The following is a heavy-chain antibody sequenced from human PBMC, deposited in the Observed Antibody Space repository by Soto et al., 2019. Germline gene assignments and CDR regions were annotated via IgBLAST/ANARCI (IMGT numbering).Heavy chain of an antibody. V-gene: IGHV3-7*03. D-gene: IGHD3-10*01. J-gene: IGHJ6*02. Sequence: LRLSCAASGFTFSSYWMSWVRQAPGKGLEWVANIKQDGSEKYYVDSVKGRFTISRDNAKNTLYLQMNSLRAEDTAVYYCARDSSMVRGVNHYGMDVWGQGTTVTVSS. CDR1: GFTFSSYW. CDR2: IKQDGSEK. CDR3: ARDSSMVRGVNHYGMDV.